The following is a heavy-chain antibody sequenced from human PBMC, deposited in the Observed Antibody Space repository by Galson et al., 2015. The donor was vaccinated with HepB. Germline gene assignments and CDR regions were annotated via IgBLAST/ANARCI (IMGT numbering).Heavy chain of an antibody. Sequence: SLRLSCAASGFSFSNYAMTWVRQPPGKGLQWVATISGRGVTTFDADSVKGQFTISRDNSKNTLYLEMNNLRADDTAVYFCAKSKDSGWSYNAFDRWGQGTMVTVSS. CDR2: ISGRGVTT. CDR1: GFSFSNYA. V-gene: IGHV3-23*01. D-gene: IGHD6-19*01. J-gene: IGHJ3*02. CDR3: AKSKDSGWSYNAFDR.